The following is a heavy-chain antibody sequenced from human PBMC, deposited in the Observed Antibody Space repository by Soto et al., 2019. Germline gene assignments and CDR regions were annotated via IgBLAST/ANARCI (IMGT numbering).Heavy chain of an antibody. CDR1: GYTFTSYG. Sequence: QVQLVQSGAEVKKPGASVKVSCKASGYTFTSYGISWVRQAPGQGLEWMGWISAYNGNTNYAQKPQGRVNMTTDTTTSTAYMELRSLRSDDTAVYYCARGWDTMIVVAPFDYWGQGTLVTVSS. CDR3: ARGWDTMIVVAPFDY. V-gene: IGHV1-18*01. CDR2: ISAYNGNT. D-gene: IGHD3-22*01. J-gene: IGHJ4*02.